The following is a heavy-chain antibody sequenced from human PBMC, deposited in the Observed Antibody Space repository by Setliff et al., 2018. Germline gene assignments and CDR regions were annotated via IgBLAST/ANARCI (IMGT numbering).Heavy chain of an antibody. CDR3: ARMTLWDNSAYYPDF. CDR2: VFYSGAA. CDR1: GGSFSGYY. Sequence: PSETLSLTCAVYGGSFSGYYWSWIRQPPGKGLEWIGSVFYSGAAYYNPSLKSRVTMSVDISKSQFSLKLTSVTPADTAVYFCARMTLWDNSAYYPDFWGRGTLVTVSS. D-gene: IGHD3-22*01. J-gene: IGHJ4*02. V-gene: IGHV4-34*11.